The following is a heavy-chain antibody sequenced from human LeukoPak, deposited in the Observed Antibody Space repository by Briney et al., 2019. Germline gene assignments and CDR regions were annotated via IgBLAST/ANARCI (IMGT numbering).Heavy chain of an antibody. Sequence: SVKVSCKASGYTFTGYYMHWVRQAPGQGLEWMGRINPNSGGTNYAQKFQGRVTMTRDTSISTAYMELSRLRSDDTAVYYCARDYYDSSGYLNYWGQGTLVTVSS. CDR3: ARDYYDSSGYLNY. V-gene: IGHV1-2*06. D-gene: IGHD3-22*01. J-gene: IGHJ4*02. CDR1: GYTFTGYY. CDR2: INPNSGGT.